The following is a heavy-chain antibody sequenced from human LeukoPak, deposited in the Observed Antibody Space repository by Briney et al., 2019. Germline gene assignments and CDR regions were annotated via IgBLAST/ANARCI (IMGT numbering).Heavy chain of an antibody. CDR1: GGSFSGYY. CDR3: ARGWEQLVFNWFDP. Sequence: PSETLSLTCAVYGGSFSGYYWSWIRQPPGKGLEWIGEINHSGSTNYNPSLKSRVTISVDTSKNQFSLKPSSVTAADTAVYYCARGWEQLVFNWFDPWGQGTLVTVSS. CDR2: INHSGST. D-gene: IGHD6-6*01. J-gene: IGHJ5*02. V-gene: IGHV4-34*01.